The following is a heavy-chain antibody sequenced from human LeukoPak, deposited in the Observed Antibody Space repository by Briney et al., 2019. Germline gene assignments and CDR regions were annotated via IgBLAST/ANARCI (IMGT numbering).Heavy chain of an antibody. V-gene: IGHV4-34*01. CDR2: INHSGST. CDR3: XXXXDGXCYETPCDAFDI. J-gene: IGHJ3*02. CDR1: GGSFSGYY. D-gene: IGHD2-21*02. Sequence: RSSETLSLTCAVYGGSFSGYYWSWIRQPPGKGLEWIGEINHSGSTNYNPSLKSRVTISADTSKNQFSLKLSSVTAADTAVFYCXXXXDGXCYETPCDAFDIWGQGTMVTVSS.